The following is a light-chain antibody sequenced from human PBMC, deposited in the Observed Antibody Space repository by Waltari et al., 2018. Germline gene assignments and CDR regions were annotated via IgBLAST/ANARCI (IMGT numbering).Light chain of an antibody. J-gene: IGLJ2*01. CDR3: SSYTSSSTPLV. CDR1: SRGVGPYNY. Sequence: QPALTQPATVSGSPGQSTTISCTATSRGVGPYNYVSWYQQHPGHAPKRMIYDVTIPPSGVSNRFSGSKSGNTASLTISGRQAEDEADYYCSSYTSSSTPLVFGGGTKLTVL. V-gene: IGLV2-14*03. CDR2: DVT.